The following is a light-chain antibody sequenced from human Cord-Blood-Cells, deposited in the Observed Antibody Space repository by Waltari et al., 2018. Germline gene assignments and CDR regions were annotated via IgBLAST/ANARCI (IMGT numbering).Light chain of an antibody. J-gene: IGLJ1*01. Sequence: QSVLTQPHSVSGAPGQRVTISCTGSSYDIGAGYDVPWYQQLPGTAPKLLIYGNSNRPSGVPDRFSGSNSGTSASLAITGLQAEDEADYYCQSYDSSFYVFGTGTKVTVL. V-gene: IGLV1-40*01. CDR3: QSYDSSFYV. CDR1: SYDIGAGYD. CDR2: GNS.